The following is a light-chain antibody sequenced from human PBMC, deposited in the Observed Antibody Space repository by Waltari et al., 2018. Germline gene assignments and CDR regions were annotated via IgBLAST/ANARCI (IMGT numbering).Light chain of an antibody. Sequence: SYELTQPPSVTVSPGQTARIACAGDALTDQYVHWYQQRPGRAPVVVIEKDTKRPSGIPERFSGSSSGKTVTLTISGVQAEDESDYYCQSADSTGSDVVFGGGTKLTVL. CDR2: KDT. CDR3: QSADSTGSDVV. J-gene: IGLJ2*01. CDR1: ALTDQY. V-gene: IGLV3-25*03.